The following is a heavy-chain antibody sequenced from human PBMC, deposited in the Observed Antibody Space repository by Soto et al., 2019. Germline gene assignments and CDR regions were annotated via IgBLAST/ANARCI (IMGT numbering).Heavy chain of an antibody. Sequence: PGGSLRLSCAASGFTFSSYGMHWVRQAPGKGLEWVAVIWYDGSNKYYADSVKGRFTISRDNSKNTLYLQMNSLRAEDTAVYYCARSQYYDFWSGYYTGARFYYGMDVWGQGTTVTVSS. D-gene: IGHD3-3*01. CDR1: GFTFSSYG. CDR3: ARSQYYDFWSGYYTGARFYYGMDV. J-gene: IGHJ6*02. CDR2: IWYDGSNK. V-gene: IGHV3-33*01.